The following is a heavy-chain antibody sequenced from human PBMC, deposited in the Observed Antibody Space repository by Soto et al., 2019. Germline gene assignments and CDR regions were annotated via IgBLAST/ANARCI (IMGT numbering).Heavy chain of an antibody. CDR2: IHYSGNT. V-gene: IGHV4-39*01. Sequence: SSETLSLTCTVSGGSISSSRYYWGWIRQPPGKGLEWIGSIHYSGNTYYNPSLKSRVTISVDTSKNQFSLKLTSVTAADTAVYYCASPLIMVTPRYYYYMDGRGTGTTVTLSS. D-gene: IGHD4-17*01. CDR1: GGSISSSRYY. J-gene: IGHJ6*03. CDR3: ASPLIMVTPRYYYYMDG.